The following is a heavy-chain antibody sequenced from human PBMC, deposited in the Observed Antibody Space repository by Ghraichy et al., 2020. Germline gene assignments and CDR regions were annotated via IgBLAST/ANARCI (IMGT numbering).Heavy chain of an antibody. D-gene: IGHD3-10*01. CDR2: INSDGSRT. CDR1: GFTFSSYW. CDR3: ARLDRAPQDYYYGMDV. Sequence: GGSLRLSCAASGFTFSSYWMHWVRQAPGKGLVWVSRINSDGSRTSYADSVKGRFTISRDNAKNTLYLQMSSLRAEDTAVYYCARLDRAPQDYYYGMDVWGQGTTVTVSS. V-gene: IGHV3-74*01. J-gene: IGHJ6*02.